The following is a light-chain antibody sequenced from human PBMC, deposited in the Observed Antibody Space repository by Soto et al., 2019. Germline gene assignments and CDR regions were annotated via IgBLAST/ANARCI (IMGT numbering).Light chain of an antibody. Sequence: AIQMTQSPSSLSASVGDRVTITCRASEGIRNDLGWYQQKPGKAPKLLIYAASSLQSGVPSRFSGSGAGTDFTLTNSSLQPEDFATYYCLQDYTYPLTFGGGTKVDIK. J-gene: IGKJ4*01. CDR3: LQDYTYPLT. CDR2: AAS. V-gene: IGKV1-6*01. CDR1: EGIRND.